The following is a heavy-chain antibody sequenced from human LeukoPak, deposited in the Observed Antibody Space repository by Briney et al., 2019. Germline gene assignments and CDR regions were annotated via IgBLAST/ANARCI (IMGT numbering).Heavy chain of an antibody. CDR3: AKAGGLDHYYYMDV. Sequence: PGGSLTLSCAASGFTFNTFAMSWVRQPPGKGLEWVSAISGSGGNTYYADSVKGRLTISRDNSRNTLFLQINSLRAEDTAVYYCAKAGGLDHYYYMDVWGKGTTVTVSS. CDR1: GFTFNTFA. J-gene: IGHJ6*03. CDR2: ISGSGGNT. V-gene: IGHV3-23*01.